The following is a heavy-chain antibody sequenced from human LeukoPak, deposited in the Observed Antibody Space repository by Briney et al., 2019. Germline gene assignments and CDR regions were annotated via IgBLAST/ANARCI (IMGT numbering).Heavy chain of an antibody. CDR1: GGSISSSSFY. V-gene: IGHV4-39*01. D-gene: IGHD4-23*01. CDR3: ARHHTGTTIRWDY. J-gene: IGHJ4*02. Sequence: SSETLSLTCTVSGGSISSSSFYWGWIRQPPGKGLEWIGSIYYSGNTYYNPSLKSRVTISVDTSKNQFSLKLSSVTAADTAIYYCARHHTGTTIRWDYWGQGTLVTVSS. CDR2: IYYSGNT.